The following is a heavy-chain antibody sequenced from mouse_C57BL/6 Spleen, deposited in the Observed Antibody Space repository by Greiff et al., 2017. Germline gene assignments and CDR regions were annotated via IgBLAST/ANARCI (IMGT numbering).Heavy chain of an antibody. D-gene: IGHD2-3*01. J-gene: IGHJ4*01. CDR3: ARPDGYYPDYYSMDY. CDR1: GYAFSSSW. CDR2: IYPGDGDT. V-gene: IGHV1-82*01. Sequence: QVQLQQSGPELVKPGASVKISCKASGYAFSSSWMNWVKQRPGKGLEWIGRIYPGDGDTNYNGKFTGKATLTADKSSSTAYMQLSSLTSEDSAVYFCARPDGYYPDYYSMDYWGQGTSVTVSS.